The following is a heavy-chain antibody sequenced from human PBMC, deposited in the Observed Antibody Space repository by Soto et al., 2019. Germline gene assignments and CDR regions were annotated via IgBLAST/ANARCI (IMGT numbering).Heavy chain of an antibody. V-gene: IGHV3-23*01. CDR2: ISGSGGST. D-gene: IGHD2-8*01. J-gene: IGHJ4*02. CDR1: GFTFSSYA. CDR3: AKARSCTNGVCYGNFDY. Sequence: GGSLRLSCAASGFTFSSYAMSWVRQAPGKGLEWVSAISGSGGSTYYADSVKGRFTISRDNSKNTLYLQMNSLRAEDTAVYYCAKARSCTNGVCYGNFDYWGQGTLVTV.